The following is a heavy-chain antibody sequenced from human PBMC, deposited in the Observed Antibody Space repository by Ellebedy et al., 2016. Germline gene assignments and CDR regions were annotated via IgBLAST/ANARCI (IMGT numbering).Heavy chain of an antibody. CDR2: ISANGNKR. V-gene: IGHV3-23*01. J-gene: IGHJ4*02. Sequence: GGSLRLXXAVSGLPFSTFFMSWVRQAPGKGLEWVATISANGNKRDLADSVQGRFTISRDNFRNTVYLQMNDLRVEDTALYYCRHGHYADYWGQGTLVTVSS. CDR1: GLPFSTFF. D-gene: IGHD3/OR15-3a*01. CDR3: RHGHYADY.